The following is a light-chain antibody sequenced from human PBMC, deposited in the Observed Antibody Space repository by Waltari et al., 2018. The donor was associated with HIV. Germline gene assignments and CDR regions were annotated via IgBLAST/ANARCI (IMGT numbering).Light chain of an antibody. J-gene: IGLJ2*01. V-gene: IGLV1-40*01. CDR2: GNT. CDR3: QSYDRSLTGSVL. CDR1: TSNIGAGSD. Sequence: HSVLTRPPSVSGATGQTVTSARPGNTSNIGAGSDLHWYQQPPGKAPKLLIFGNTNRPSGVPARFSGSKSGTSAALAITGLQAEDEAHYYCQSYDRSLTGSVLFGGGTKLTVL.